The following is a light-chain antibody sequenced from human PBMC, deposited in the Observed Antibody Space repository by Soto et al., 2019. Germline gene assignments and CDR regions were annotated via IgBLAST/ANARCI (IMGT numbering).Light chain of an antibody. CDR3: QQYNNWPRRT. Sequence: EIVMTQSPATLSVSPGERATLSCRASQSVSSNLAWYQQKPGQAPRLLIYDVSTRATGIPARFSGSGSGTEFTLTISSLQSEDLAVYFCQQYNNWPRRTFGQGTKVEIK. V-gene: IGKV3-15*01. CDR2: DVS. CDR1: QSVSSN. J-gene: IGKJ1*01.